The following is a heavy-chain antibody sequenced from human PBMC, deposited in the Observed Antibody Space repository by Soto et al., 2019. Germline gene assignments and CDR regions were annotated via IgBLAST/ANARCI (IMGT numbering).Heavy chain of an antibody. CDR1: GGTFSSYA. V-gene: IGHV1-69*06. J-gene: IGHJ6*02. D-gene: IGHD2-2*03. Sequence: QVQLVQSGAEVKKPGSSVKVSCKASGGTFSSYAISWVRPAPGQGLEWMGGIIPIFGTANYAQKFQGRVTITADKPTSTGYMELSSLRSEDRAVYYCARDVLSDVEMATMDYYYYGMDVWGQGTTVTVSS. CDR2: IIPIFGTA. CDR3: ARDVLSDVEMATMDYYYYGMDV.